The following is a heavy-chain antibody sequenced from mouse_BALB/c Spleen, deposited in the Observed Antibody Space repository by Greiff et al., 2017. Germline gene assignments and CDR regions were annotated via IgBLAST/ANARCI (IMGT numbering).Heavy chain of an antibody. J-gene: IGHJ4*01. CDR2: ISTYYGNT. Sequence: QVQLQRSGPELVRPGVSVKISCKGSSYTFTDYAMHWVKQSHAKSLEWIGVISTYYGNTNYNQKFKGKATMTVDKSSSTAYMELARLTSEDSAVYYCARNGSPYAMDYWGQGTSVTVSS. CDR1: SYTFTDYA. V-gene: IGHV1-67*01. CDR3: ARNGSPYAMDY. D-gene: IGHD1-1*01.